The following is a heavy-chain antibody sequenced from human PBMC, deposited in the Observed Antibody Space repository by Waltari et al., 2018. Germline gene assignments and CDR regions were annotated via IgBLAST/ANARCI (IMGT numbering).Heavy chain of an antibody. J-gene: IGHJ6*02. Sequence: EVQLVQSGAEVKKPGESLKISCKDSGYNFSTKWIGWVRQMPGRGLEWMGIIYPDDPEIRYSPSFQGQVTISADRSINTAYLEWRSLKASDTALYFCARQDPKYQYAMAVWGQGTSVTVS. CDR1: GYNFSTKW. V-gene: IGHV5-51*01. CDR2: IYPDDPEI. CDR3: ARQDPKYQYAMAV. D-gene: IGHD2-2*01.